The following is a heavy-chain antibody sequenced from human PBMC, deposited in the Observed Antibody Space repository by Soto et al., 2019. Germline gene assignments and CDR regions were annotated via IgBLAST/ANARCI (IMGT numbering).Heavy chain of an antibody. CDR2: ISSNSAYI. Sequence: EVHLVESGGGLVKPGGSLRLSCAASGFTFRSFTMNWVRQAPGKGLEWVSTISSNSAYIYYTDALRGRFTISRDNAKNSLLLQMNSLRAEDTAVYYCTRDASRDSSARGWFDPWGPGTLVTVSS. CDR3: TRDASRDSSARGWFDP. CDR1: GFTFRSFT. D-gene: IGHD6-13*01. V-gene: IGHV3-21*01. J-gene: IGHJ5*02.